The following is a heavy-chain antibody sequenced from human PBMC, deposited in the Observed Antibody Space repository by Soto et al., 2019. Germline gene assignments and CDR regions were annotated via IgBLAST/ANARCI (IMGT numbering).Heavy chain of an antibody. V-gene: IGHV4-61*01. D-gene: IGHD3-3*01. Sequence: QVQLQESGPGLVKPSETLSLTCTVSGGSVSSGSYYWSWIRQPPGKGLEWIGNIYYSGSTNYNPSLKSRVTIAVDTSKNQFSLKLSSVTAADTAVYYCARGLGYDFWSGYSNYFDYWGQGTLVTVSS. CDR1: GGSVSSGSYY. J-gene: IGHJ4*02. CDR3: ARGLGYDFWSGYSNYFDY. CDR2: IYYSGST.